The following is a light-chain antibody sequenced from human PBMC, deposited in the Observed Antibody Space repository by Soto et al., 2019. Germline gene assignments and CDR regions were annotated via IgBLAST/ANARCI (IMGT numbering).Light chain of an antibody. CDR2: KVS. Sequence: DVVMTQSPLSLPVTLGQPASISCRSSQSLVYSDGNTYLNWVQQMPGQSPRRLIYKVSNRDSGVPDRFSGSGSGTDFTLKISRVAAEDVGVYYCMQGTPWPPTFGQGTKVEIK. CDR3: MQGTPWPPT. CDR1: QSLVYSDGNTY. J-gene: IGKJ1*01. V-gene: IGKV2-30*01.